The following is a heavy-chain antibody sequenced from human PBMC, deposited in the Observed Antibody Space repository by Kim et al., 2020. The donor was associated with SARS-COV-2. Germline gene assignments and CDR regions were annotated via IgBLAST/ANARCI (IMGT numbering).Heavy chain of an antibody. CDR3: TRSQRYIVGPRRIFDY. J-gene: IGHJ4*02. V-gene: IGHV3-49*03. D-gene: IGHD1-26*01. Sequence: GGSLRLSCTASGFTFGDYAMSWFRQAPGKGLEWVGFIRSKAYGGTTEYAASVKGRFTISRDDSKSIAYLQMNSLKTEDTAVYYCTRSQRYIVGPRRIFDYWGQGTLVTVSS. CDR2: IRSKAYGGTT. CDR1: GFTFGDYA.